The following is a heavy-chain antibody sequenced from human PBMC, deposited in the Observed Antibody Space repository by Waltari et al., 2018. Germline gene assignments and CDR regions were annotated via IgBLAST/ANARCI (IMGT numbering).Heavy chain of an antibody. Sequence: QVQLVQSESELKKPGASVKIACKASGYTFTNFAIEWLRQAPGQGLEWMGWISTATGNPTYARDFTGRFDFSLDTSVSTAYLQISSLKTEDTAVYFCARDRVVGATDWGYWGQGTLVTVSS. CDR3: ARDRVVGATDWGY. J-gene: IGHJ4*02. D-gene: IGHD1-26*01. V-gene: IGHV7-4-1*02. CDR2: ISTATGNP. CDR1: GYTFTNFA.